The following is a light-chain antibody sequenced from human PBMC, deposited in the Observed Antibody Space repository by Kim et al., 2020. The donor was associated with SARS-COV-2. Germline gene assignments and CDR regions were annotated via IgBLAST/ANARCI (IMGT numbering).Light chain of an antibody. CDR3: HQANSFPIT. J-gene: IGKJ5*01. Sequence: ASVGDRVTIACRASKGIARWLAWYQQKPGKAPELLIYGASNLQSGVPSRFSGSGSGTDFTLTIRSLQPEDIATYYCHQANSFPITFGQGTRLEIK. CDR1: KGIARW. V-gene: IGKV1-12*01. CDR2: GAS.